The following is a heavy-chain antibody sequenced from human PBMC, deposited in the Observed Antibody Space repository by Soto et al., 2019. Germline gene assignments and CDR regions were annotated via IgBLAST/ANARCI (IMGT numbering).Heavy chain of an antibody. V-gene: IGHV5-10-1*01. CDR2: IDPSDSYT. J-gene: IGHJ6*02. CDR3: ARHGWELPPYYYYYGMDV. D-gene: IGHD1-26*01. Sequence: GASLKISFKGSGYSCTSYWSSWGRQMPGKGLEWMGRIDPSDSYTNYSPSFHGHVTISADKSISTAYLQWSSLKASDTAMYYCARHGWELPPYYYYYGMDVWGQGTTVTVSS. CDR1: GYSCTSYW.